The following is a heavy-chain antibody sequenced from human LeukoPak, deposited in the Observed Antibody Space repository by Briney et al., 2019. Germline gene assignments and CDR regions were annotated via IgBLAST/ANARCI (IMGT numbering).Heavy chain of an antibody. Sequence: WETLSLMCVVYGGSLSGYYWSWIREPPGKGLEWIGEINDSGITKYNPSLKSRVTISGDTSKNQLSLNLSSVTVADTAVYYCARGSVESRMGDWGQGTLVTVSS. J-gene: IGHJ4*02. V-gene: IGHV4-34*01. CDR2: INDSGIT. CDR3: ARGSVESRMGD. CDR1: GGSLSGYY.